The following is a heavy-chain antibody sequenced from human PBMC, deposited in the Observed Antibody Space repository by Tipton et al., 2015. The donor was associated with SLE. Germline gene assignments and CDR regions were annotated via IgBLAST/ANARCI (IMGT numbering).Heavy chain of an antibody. Sequence: TLSLTCTVSDENIRNYYWSWIRQPPGKGLEWIGYMFYNGNTYRNPSFKSRVTMSVDTSKKQLYLNLNSVTTADTAVYHCTRVPRYNWNYIADWGQGTLVSVSS. J-gene: IGHJ4*02. CDR2: MFYNGNT. CDR3: TRVPRYNWNYIAD. D-gene: IGHD1-7*01. V-gene: IGHV4-59*01. CDR1: DENIRNYY.